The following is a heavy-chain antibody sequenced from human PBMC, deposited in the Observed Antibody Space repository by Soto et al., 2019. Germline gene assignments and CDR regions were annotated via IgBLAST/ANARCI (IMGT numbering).Heavy chain of an antibody. J-gene: IGHJ4*02. D-gene: IGHD3-16*01. Sequence: PSETLSLTCTVSGGSISSYYWSWIRQPPGKGLEWIGYIYYSGSTNYNPSLKSRVTMSIDTPKNQFSLKLNSATPADTAVYYCARERVMSMFDYWGQGTLVTVSS. CDR1: GGSISSYY. CDR2: IYYSGST. V-gene: IGHV4-59*01. CDR3: ARERVMSMFDY.